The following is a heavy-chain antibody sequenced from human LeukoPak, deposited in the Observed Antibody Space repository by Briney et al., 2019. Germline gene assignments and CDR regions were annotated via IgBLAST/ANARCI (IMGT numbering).Heavy chain of an antibody. CDR2: ISSSSSYI. CDR1: GFTFSSYS. D-gene: IGHD5-18*01. Sequence: GRSLRLSCAASGFTFSSYSMNWVRQAPGKGLEWVSSISSSSSYIYYADSVKGRFTISRDNAKNSLYLQMNSLRAEDTAVYYCARDVNVKTIQLWPVGFDYWGQGTLVTVSS. J-gene: IGHJ4*02. CDR3: ARDVNVKTIQLWPVGFDY. V-gene: IGHV3-21*01.